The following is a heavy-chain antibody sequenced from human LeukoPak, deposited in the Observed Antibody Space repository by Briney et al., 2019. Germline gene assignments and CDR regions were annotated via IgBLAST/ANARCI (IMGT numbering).Heavy chain of an antibody. D-gene: IGHD2-2*01. J-gene: IGHJ4*02. CDR3: AKDAYCTSNSCSAPFEY. CDR1: GFTFSSYS. V-gene: IGHV3-21*01. CDR2: ISSSSSYV. Sequence: GGSLRLSCAASGFTFSSYSMNWVRQAPGKGLEWVSSISSSSSYVYYADSVKGRFTISRDNAQNSLYLQMNSLRAEDTAVYYCAKDAYCTSNSCSAPFEYWGQGTLVTVSS.